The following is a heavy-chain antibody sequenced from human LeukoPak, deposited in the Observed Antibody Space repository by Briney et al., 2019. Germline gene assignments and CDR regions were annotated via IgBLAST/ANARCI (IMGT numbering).Heavy chain of an antibody. Sequence: GGSLRLSCAASGFTFDDYAMHWVRQAPGKGLEWVSGISWNSGSIGYADSVKGRFTISRDNAKNSLYLQMNSLRAEDTALYYCAKDRGYSGYEEPFGYWGQGTLVTVSS. CDR1: GFTFDDYA. V-gene: IGHV3-9*01. J-gene: IGHJ4*02. CDR2: ISWNSGSI. CDR3: AKDRGYSGYEEPFGY. D-gene: IGHD5-12*01.